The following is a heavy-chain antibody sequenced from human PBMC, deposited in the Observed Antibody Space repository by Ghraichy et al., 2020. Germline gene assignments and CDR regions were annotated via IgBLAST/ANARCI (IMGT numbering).Heavy chain of an antibody. CDR3: ARARPYCGGDCYSTAVDY. J-gene: IGHJ4*02. CDR1: GGSVSSGSYY. D-gene: IGHD2-21*02. V-gene: IGHV4-39*07. Sequence: SETLSLTCTVSGGSVSSGSYYWSWIRQPPGKGLEWIGEINHSGSTNYNPSLKSRVTISVDTSKNQFSLKLSSVTAADTAVYYCARARPYCGGDCYSTAVDYWGQGTLVTVSS. CDR2: INHSGST.